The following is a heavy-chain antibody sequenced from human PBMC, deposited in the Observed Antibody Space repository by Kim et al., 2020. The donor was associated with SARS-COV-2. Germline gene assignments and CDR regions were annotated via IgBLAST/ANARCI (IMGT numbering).Heavy chain of an antibody. V-gene: IGHV7-4-1*02. CDR3: ARDPETGTTIGFDY. J-gene: IGHJ4*02. Sequence: AQGLTGRFVFSLDTSVSTAYLQISSLKAEDTAVYYCARDPETGTTIGFDYWGQGTLVTVSS. D-gene: IGHD1-7*01.